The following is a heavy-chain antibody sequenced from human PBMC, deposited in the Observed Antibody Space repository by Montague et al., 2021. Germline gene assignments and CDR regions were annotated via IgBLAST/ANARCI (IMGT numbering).Heavy chain of an antibody. CDR1: GGSLSGYI. V-gene: IGHV4-34*01. J-gene: IGHJ1*01. CDR2: ISHTGST. CDR3: ARGEVAVTGIDF. Sequence: SETLSLTCAVYGGSLSGYIWYWIRQPPGRDLEWIGQISHTGSTSYNQSLKSRVTMSVDTSENHVSLRLSSVTAADTAVYYCARGEVAVTGIDFWGQGALVTVSS. D-gene: IGHD6-19*01.